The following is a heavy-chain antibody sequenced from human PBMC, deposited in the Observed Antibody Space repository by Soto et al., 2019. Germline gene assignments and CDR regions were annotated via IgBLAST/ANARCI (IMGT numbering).Heavy chain of an antibody. Sequence: GESLKISCKGSGYSFTKYWIDWVRQMPGKGLEWMAIIYPDESDTRYSPSFQGQVTISADKSISTAYLQWSSLKASDTAMYYCARAYSGDGYNFYYYYGMDVWGQGTTVTVSS. V-gene: IGHV5-51*01. D-gene: IGHD5-12*01. CDR1: GYSFTKYW. CDR3: ARAYSGDGYNFYYYYGMDV. J-gene: IGHJ6*02. CDR2: IYPDESDT.